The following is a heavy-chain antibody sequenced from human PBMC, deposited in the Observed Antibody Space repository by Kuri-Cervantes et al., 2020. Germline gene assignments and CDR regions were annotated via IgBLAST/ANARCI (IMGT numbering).Heavy chain of an antibody. D-gene: IGHD4/OR15-4a*01. CDR1: GFSLSTSGVG. Sequence: SGPTLVKPTQTLTLTCTFSGFSLSTSGVGVGGIRQPPGKALEWLALIYWNDDKRYSPSLKSRLTITKDTSKNQVVLTMTDMDPVDTATYYCAHCTLVQTGPYGMDVWGQGTTVTVSS. V-gene: IGHV2-5*01. CDR3: AHCTLVQTGPYGMDV. J-gene: IGHJ6*02. CDR2: IYWNDDK.